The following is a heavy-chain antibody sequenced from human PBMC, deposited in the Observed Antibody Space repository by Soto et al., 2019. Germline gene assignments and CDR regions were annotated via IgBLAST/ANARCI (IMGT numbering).Heavy chain of an antibody. V-gene: IGHV1-46*03. CDR1: GYTFTSYY. Sequence: ASVKVSCKASGYTFTSYYMHWVRQAPGQGLEWMGIINHRGGNKTYEQKSQGRVTMTRDTSTSKVNMGLRSLRSEKTALFYWATQLKGLSWFAPWGQGTLVTVPS. J-gene: IGHJ5*02. CDR2: INHRGGNK. CDR3: ATQLKGLSWFAP.